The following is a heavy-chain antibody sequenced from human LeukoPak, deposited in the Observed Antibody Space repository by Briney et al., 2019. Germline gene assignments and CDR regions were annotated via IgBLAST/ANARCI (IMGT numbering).Heavy chain of an antibody. D-gene: IGHD3-3*01. CDR2: IYTSGST. J-gene: IGHJ4*02. CDR1: GGSISSGNYY. V-gene: IGHV4-61*09. Sequence: PSETLSLTCTVSGGSISSGNYYWSWIRQPAGKGLEWIGHIYTSGSTNYNPSLKSRVTISVDTSKNQFSLNLSSMTAADTAVYYCARDTLYSFWSGSHRTTYYFDYCGQGALVTVSS. CDR3: ARDTLYSFWSGSHRTTYYFDY.